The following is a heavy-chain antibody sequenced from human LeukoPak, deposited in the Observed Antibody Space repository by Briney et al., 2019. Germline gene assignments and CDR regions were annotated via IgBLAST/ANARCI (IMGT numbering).Heavy chain of an antibody. CDR3: ARLYYDYVWGSYRHHLFDY. J-gene: IGHJ4*02. V-gene: IGHV4-59*01. CDR1: GGSISSYY. Sequence: PSETLSLTCTVSGGSISSYYWSWIRQPPGKGLEWIGYIYYSGSTNYNPSLKSRVTISVDTSKNQFSLKLSSVTAADTAVYYCARLYYDYVWGSYRHHLFDYWGQGTLVTVSS. D-gene: IGHD3-16*02. CDR2: IYYSGST.